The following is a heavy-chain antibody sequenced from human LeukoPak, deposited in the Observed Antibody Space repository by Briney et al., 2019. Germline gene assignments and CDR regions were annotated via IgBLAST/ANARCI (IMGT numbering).Heavy chain of an antibody. CDR1: GFTFSSYA. CDR3: AKAVGYSGSREYYFDY. Sequence: GGSLRLSCAASGFTFSSYAMHWVRQAPGKGLEWVAVISYDGSNKYYADSAKGRFTISRDNAKNSLYLQMNSLRAEDTALYYCAKAVGYSGSREYYFDYWGQGTLVTVSS. V-gene: IGHV3-30*04. D-gene: IGHD1-26*01. CDR2: ISYDGSNK. J-gene: IGHJ4*02.